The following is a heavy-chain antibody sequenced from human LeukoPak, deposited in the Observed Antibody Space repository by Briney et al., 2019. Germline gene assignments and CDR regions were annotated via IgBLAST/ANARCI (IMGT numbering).Heavy chain of an antibody. J-gene: IGHJ5*02. Sequence: SETLSLTCTVSGGSISSYYWSWIRQPPGKGLEWIGYIYTSGSTNYNPSLKSRVTISVDTSKNQFSLKLSSVTAADTAVYYCARVRQVGATPNWFDPWGQGTLVTVSS. CDR2: IYTSGST. CDR1: GGSISSYY. V-gene: IGHV4-4*09. D-gene: IGHD1-26*01. CDR3: ARVRQVGATPNWFDP.